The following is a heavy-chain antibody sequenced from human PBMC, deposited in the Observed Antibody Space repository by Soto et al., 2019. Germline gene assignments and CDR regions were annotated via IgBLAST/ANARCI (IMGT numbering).Heavy chain of an antibody. V-gene: IGHV3-15*01. D-gene: IGHD3-16*02. Sequence: EVLLVESGGGLVEPGGSLRLSCAASGFTLTNAWMSWVRQATGKGLEWVGRIKSRTDGGTTDYDAPVKGRFTISRDDSQNTLFLQLNSLKTEDTAVYYCTTPHFYDYLWGNYHHTFYFDYWGQGSLVTVSS. CDR3: TTPHFYDYLWGNYHHTFYFDY. CDR1: GFTLTNAW. CDR2: IKSRTDGGTT. J-gene: IGHJ4*02.